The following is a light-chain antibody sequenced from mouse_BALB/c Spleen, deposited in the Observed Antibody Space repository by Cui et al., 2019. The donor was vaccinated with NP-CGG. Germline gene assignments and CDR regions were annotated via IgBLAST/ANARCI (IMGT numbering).Light chain of an antibody. Sequence: QAVVTQESALTISSGETVTLTCRSSTGAVTTSNYPNWVQEKPDHLFTGLIGGTNNRAPGIPARFSGSLIGDKAALTITGAQTEDEAIYFCALWYSNHWVFGGGTKLTVL. CDR2: GTN. CDR3: ALWYSNHWV. J-gene: IGLJ1*01. V-gene: IGLV1*01. CDR1: TGAVTTSNY.